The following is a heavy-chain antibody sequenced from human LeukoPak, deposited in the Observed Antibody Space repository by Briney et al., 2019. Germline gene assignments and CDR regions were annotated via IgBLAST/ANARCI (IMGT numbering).Heavy chain of an antibody. J-gene: IGHJ4*02. D-gene: IGHD3-22*01. Sequence: GGSLRLSCAASGFTFSRFWMSWVRQAPGKGLEWVSYISSSSSTIYYADSVKGRFTISRDNAKNSLYLQMNSLRAEDTAVYYCARAYYDSSGYHYFDYWGQGTLVTVSS. CDR2: ISSSSSTI. CDR1: GFTFSRFW. CDR3: ARAYYDSSGYHYFDY. V-gene: IGHV3-48*01.